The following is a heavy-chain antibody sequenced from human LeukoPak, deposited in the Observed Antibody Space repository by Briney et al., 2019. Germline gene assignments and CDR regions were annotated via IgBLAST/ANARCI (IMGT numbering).Heavy chain of an antibody. J-gene: IGHJ4*02. D-gene: IGHD6-19*01. CDR2: IIPNSGDT. CDR3: ARGGGHSSGWELDY. V-gene: IGHV1-2*02. CDR1: GYTFNGHY. Sequence: AAMKVSCKASGYTFNGHYIYWVRQAPGQGLEWMGWIIPNSGDTHYAQNFQGRVTLTRDTSISTAYMELSRLTSDDTAVYYCARGGGHSSGWELDYWGQGTLVTVSS.